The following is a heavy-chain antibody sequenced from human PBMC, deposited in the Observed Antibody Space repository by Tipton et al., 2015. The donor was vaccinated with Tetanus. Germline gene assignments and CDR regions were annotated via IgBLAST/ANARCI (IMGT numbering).Heavy chain of an antibody. CDR3: ARSSGSSTRSGFRPCNGMDV. V-gene: IGHV4-4*07. D-gene: IGHD2-2*01. CDR2: IYPGGIT. Sequence: TLSLTCTVSGASISTYYWTWIRQPAGTGLEYIGRIYPGGITNYNPPHKSRVTMSVDTSKKHFSLNLSSVTAADTAVYYCARSSGSSTRSGFRPCNGMDVWGQGTTVTVAS. J-gene: IGHJ6*02. CDR1: GASISTYY.